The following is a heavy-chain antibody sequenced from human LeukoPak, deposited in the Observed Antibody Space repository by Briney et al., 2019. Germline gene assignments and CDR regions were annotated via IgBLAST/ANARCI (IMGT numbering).Heavy chain of an antibody. D-gene: IGHD1-26*01. CDR2: IPYDGSNK. J-gene: IGHJ6*03. CDR1: GFTFSTYA. V-gene: IGHV3-30*04. CDR3: ARAPRLGPPNYYMDV. Sequence: PGGSLRLSCAASGFTFSTYAMHWVRQAPGKGLEWVAVIPYDGSNKYYADSVKGRFTISRDNAKNSLYLQLNSLRAEDTAVYYCARAPRLGPPNYYMDVWGKGTTVTISS.